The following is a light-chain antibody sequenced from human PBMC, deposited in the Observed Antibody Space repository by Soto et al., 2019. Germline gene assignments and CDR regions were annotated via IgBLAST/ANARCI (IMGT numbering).Light chain of an antibody. CDR3: QSYDGSIVI. CDR1: SGNIANNF. V-gene: IGLV6-57*01. CDR2: QDN. J-gene: IGLJ2*01. Sequence: FMLTQPHSVSESPGKTVTISCTRSSGNIANNFVQWYQQRPGSSPTSVIFQDNQRSSGVPNRFSCSIDSSSNSASLTISGLKTEDEADYYWQSYDGSIVIFGGGTKLTVL.